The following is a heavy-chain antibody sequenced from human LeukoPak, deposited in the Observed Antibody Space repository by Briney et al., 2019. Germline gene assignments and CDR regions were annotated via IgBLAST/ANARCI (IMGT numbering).Heavy chain of an antibody. D-gene: IGHD2-2*02. CDR1: GYTFTSSG. Sequence: ASVKVSCKASGYTFTSSGVSWVRQAPGQGLEWMGWISGYNGNTYYPQKFKDRVTMTTDTSTSTAYMELRSLRSDDTAVYYCARELLGVVPAAINYYYGMDVWGQGTTVTVSS. V-gene: IGHV1-18*01. CDR2: ISGYNGNT. CDR3: ARELLGVVPAAINYYYGMDV. J-gene: IGHJ6*02.